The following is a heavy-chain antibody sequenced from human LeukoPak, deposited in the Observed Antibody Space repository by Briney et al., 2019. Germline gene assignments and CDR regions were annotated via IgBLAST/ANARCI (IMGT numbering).Heavy chain of an antibody. J-gene: IGHJ6*02. CDR1: GFTFSSYS. Sequence: PGGSLRLSCAASGFTFSSYSMNWVRQAPGKGLEWVSYISSSSSTIYYADSVKGRFTISRDNSKNTLYLQMNSLRAEDTAVYYCARDWSSKYPFYYGMDVWGQGTTVPVSS. CDR3: ARDWSSKYPFYYGMDV. CDR2: ISSSSSTI. V-gene: IGHV3-48*01. D-gene: IGHD4-11*01.